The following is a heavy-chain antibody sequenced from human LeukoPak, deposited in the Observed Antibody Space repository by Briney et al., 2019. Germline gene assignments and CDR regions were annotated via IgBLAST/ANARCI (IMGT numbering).Heavy chain of an antibody. V-gene: IGHV3-48*01. CDR2: ISTSSSTI. CDR3: AREVYALDI. Sequence: GGSLRLSCAASGFTFSNYGMNWVRQAPGKGLEWVSYISTSSSTISYADSVRGRFTISRDSAKKSLYLQMNSLRAEDTAVYYCAREVYALDIWGQGTMVTVSS. CDR1: GFTFSNYG. J-gene: IGHJ3*02.